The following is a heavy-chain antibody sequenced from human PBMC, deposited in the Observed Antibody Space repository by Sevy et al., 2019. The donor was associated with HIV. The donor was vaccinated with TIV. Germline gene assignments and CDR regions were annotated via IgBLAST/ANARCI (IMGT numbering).Heavy chain of an antibody. J-gene: IGHJ4*02. CDR2: IKSKTDGGTT. V-gene: IGHV3-15*07. CDR1: GFTLTSYT. D-gene: IGHD4-4*01. CDR3: TTSYSNYYYFDY. Sequence: GGSLRLSCAASGFTLTSYTMNWVRQAPGKGLEWVGRIKSKTDGGTTDYAAPVKGRFTISRDDSKNTLYLQMNSLKTEDTAVYYCTTSYSNYYYFDYWGQGTLVTVSS.